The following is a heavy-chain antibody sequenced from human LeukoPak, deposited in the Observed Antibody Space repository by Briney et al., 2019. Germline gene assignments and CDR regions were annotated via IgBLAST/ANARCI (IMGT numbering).Heavy chain of an antibody. Sequence: SVKVSCKASGGTFSSYAISWVRQAPGQGLEWMGRIIPIFGTANYAQKFQGRVTITTDESTSTAYMELSSLRSEDTAVYYCAFGLMVYATVGDDYWGQGTLVTVSS. J-gene: IGHJ4*02. D-gene: IGHD2-8*01. CDR3: AFGLMVYATVGDDY. CDR2: IIPIFGTA. CDR1: GGTFSSYA. V-gene: IGHV1-69*05.